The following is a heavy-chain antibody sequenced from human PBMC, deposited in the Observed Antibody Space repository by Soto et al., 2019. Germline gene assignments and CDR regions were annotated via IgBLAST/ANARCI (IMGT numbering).Heavy chain of an antibody. J-gene: IGHJ4*02. Sequence: ASVKVSCKASGYTFSSYGITWLRQAPGQGLEWMGWISAYNGNTNYAQKLQGRVTMTTDTSTSTAYMELRSLRSDDTAVYYCARDAGRTLPWDYWGQGTLVTVSS. D-gene: IGHD2-15*01. CDR3: ARDAGRTLPWDY. CDR1: GYTFSSYG. CDR2: ISAYNGNT. V-gene: IGHV1-18*01.